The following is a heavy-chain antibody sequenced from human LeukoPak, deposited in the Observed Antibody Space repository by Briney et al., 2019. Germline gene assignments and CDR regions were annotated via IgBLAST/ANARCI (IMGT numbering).Heavy chain of an antibody. D-gene: IGHD6-19*01. CDR3: ARAQFSPAITVAGNWFDP. Sequence: ASVKVSCKASGYTFTAYYMHWVRQAPGQGLEWMGWINPYSGNTDYAQYFQGRVTMTRDTSISIAYMELSSLISDDTAVYYCARAQFSPAITVAGNWFDPWGQGTLVTVSS. CDR2: INPYSGNT. V-gene: IGHV1-2*02. J-gene: IGHJ5*02. CDR1: GYTFTAYY.